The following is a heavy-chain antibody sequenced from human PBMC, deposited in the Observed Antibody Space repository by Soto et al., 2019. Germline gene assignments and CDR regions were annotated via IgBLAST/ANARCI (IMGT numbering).Heavy chain of an antibody. V-gene: IGHV4-31*03. CDR3: ARGYRQSGYSSRWVFDY. CDR1: GGAINSGGYY. J-gene: IGHJ4*01. Sequence: QVQLQEAGPGLVKPSQTLSLICTVSGGAINSGGYYWNWIRQHPGKGLEWIGNIFYSGSTYYNPFLRSRLTLSADTSENQFAPKLSSVTAAATAVYFCARGYRQSGYSSRWVFDYWGHGTLVNGSS. D-gene: IGHD6-13*01. CDR2: IFYSGST.